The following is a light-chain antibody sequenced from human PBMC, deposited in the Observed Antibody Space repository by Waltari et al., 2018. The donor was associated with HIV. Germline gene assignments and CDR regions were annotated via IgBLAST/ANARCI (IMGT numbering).Light chain of an antibody. V-gene: IGKV1-16*01. CDR3: QQYKTYPRT. Sequence: DIHMTQSPSSLSASIGDTITISCRAGQGISNYLAWFQMKPGKAPKSLIYGASRLHNGVPSRFSGSGSGTDFTLTINSLQPEDFATYDCQQYKTYPRTFGHGTKVE. CDR2: GAS. CDR1: QGISNY. J-gene: IGKJ1*01.